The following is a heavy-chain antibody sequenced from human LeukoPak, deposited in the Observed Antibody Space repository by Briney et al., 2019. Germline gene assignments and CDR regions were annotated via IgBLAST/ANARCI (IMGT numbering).Heavy chain of an antibody. CDR3: ARGSTVVTQDY. J-gene: IGHJ4*02. D-gene: IGHD4-23*01. V-gene: IGHV3-21*01. CDR1: GFTFSSYS. Sequence: GGSLRLSCAASGFTFSSYSMNWVRQAPGKGLEWVSSVSSSSSYIYYADSVKGRFTISRDNAKNSLYLQMNSLRAEDTAVYYCARGSTVVTQDYWGQGTLVTVSS. CDR2: VSSSSSYI.